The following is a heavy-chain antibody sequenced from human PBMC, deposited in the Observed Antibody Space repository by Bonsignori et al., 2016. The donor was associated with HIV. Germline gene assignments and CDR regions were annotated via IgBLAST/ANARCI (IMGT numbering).Heavy chain of an antibody. CDR2: IDPHSGAT. D-gene: IGHD2-8*01. V-gene: IGHV1-2*06. CDR3: VKXVIMMTH. Sequence: QVQLVQSGAEVKKPGASVKVSCQASGYSFTAYYMHWVRQAPGQGLEWMGRIDPHSGATSYAQHFQGRVTLTRDTSTGTVYMQLNRLTSDDTAVYYCVKXVIMMTHWGQGTLVIV. J-gene: IGHJ4*02. CDR1: GYSFTAYY.